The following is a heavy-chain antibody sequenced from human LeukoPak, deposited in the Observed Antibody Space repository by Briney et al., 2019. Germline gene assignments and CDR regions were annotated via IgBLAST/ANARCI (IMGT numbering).Heavy chain of an antibody. CDR3: ARGPPNWGYDY. J-gene: IGHJ4*02. D-gene: IGHD7-27*01. V-gene: IGHV1-69*13. CDR1: GGTFSSHD. Sequence: SVKVSCKASGGTFSSHDISWVRQAPGQGLEWMGGITPMFGTANYAQKFQGRVTITAIESMSTAYMELSSLRSEDAAVYYCARGPPNWGYDYWGPGTLVTVSS. CDR2: ITPMFGTA.